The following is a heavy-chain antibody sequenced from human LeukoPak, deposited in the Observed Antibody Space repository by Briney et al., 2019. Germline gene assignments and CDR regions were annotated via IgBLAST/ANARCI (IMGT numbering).Heavy chain of an antibody. CDR2: IDYSGIT. CDR3: ARDLRIVVGAGPFDP. CDR1: GGPISSNYYY. V-gene: IGHV4-39*07. D-gene: IGHD3-22*01. Sequence: PSETLSLTCIVSGGPISSNYYYWGWIRQPQGKGLEWIGSIDYSGITYYNPSLKSRVTTSVDTSKNQFSLKLRSVTAADTAVYYCARDLRIVVGAGPFDPWGQGTLVTVSS. J-gene: IGHJ5*02.